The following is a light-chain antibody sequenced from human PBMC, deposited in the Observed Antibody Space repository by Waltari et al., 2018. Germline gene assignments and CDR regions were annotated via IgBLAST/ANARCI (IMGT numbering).Light chain of an antibody. J-gene: IGLJ3*02. CDR2: DAT. V-gene: IGLV2-23*01. CDR3: GSYAGGTSWV. CDR1: SGYIGPYNL. Sequence: QSALTQPASVSGSPGQSITIPCTGRSGYIGPYNLLSWYQQPPGNAPRLLIHDATKRPSGISSRFSGSKSGNTASLTISGLQAEDEADYFCGSYAGGTSWVFGGGTQVTVL.